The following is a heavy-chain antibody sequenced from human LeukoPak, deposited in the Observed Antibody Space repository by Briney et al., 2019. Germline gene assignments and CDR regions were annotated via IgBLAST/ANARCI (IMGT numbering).Heavy chain of an antibody. CDR2: ISWNGDSI. D-gene: IGHD3-22*01. J-gene: IGHJ4*02. CDR1: GFIFDDYA. Sequence: PGGSLRLSCTASGFIFDDYAMHWVRQAPGKGLEWVSGISWNGDSIAYADSVKGRFTISRDNAKNSLYLQMNSLRAEDTGVYYCAKGKGYYYDSSGYYPFDYWGQGTLVTVSS. V-gene: IGHV3-9*01. CDR3: AKGKGYYYDSSGYYPFDY.